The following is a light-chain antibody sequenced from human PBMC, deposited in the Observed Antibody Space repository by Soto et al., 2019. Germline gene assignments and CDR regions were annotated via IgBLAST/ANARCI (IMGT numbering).Light chain of an antibody. V-gene: IGKV3-20*01. CDR3: QQYSSSPGYT. Sequence: EIVLTQSPGTLSLSPGERATLSCRASQSVSSSYLAWYQQKPGQAPRLLIYGASSRATGIPDRFSGSGSGTDFTLTISRLEPEDFELYYCQQYSSSPGYTFGQGTKLEIK. CDR1: QSVSSSY. CDR2: GAS. J-gene: IGKJ2*01.